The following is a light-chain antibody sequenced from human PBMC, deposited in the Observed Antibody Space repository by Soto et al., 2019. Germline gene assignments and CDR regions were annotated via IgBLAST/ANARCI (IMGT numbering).Light chain of an antibody. CDR1: QSVSSTS. CDR2: GAS. CDR3: QQYGSSRLT. J-gene: IGKJ4*01. V-gene: IGKV3-20*01. Sequence: EIVLTQSPGTLSLSPGERATLSCRASQSVSSTSLAWYQQKPGQAPRLLIYGASNRASGIPDRFSGSGSGTDFTLTISRLEPEDFAVYYCQQYGSSRLTFGGGTKVEIK.